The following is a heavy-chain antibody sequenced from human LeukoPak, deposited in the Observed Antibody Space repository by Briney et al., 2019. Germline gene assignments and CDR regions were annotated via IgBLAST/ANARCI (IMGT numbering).Heavy chain of an antibody. CDR3: AKDRDSSSSVFDY. V-gene: IGHV3-30*18. CDR1: GFTFSSYG. D-gene: IGHD6-6*01. CDR2: ISYDGSNK. Sequence: PGGTLRLSCAASGFTFSSYGMSWVRQAPGKGLEWVAVISYDGSNKYYADSVKGRFTISRDNSKNTLHLQMSSLRAEDTAVYYCAKDRDSSSSVFDYWGQGTLVTVSS. J-gene: IGHJ4*02.